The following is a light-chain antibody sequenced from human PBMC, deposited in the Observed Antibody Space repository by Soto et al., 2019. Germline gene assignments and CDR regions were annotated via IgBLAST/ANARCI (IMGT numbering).Light chain of an antibody. CDR3: QTWDCGPWV. J-gene: IGLJ3*02. CDR1: SGHTKYA. Sequence: QPVLTQSPSVSASLGASVKLSCTLSSGHTKYAIAWHQQQPKRGPRFLMKLNSDGSLSKGDGIPDRFSGSSSGAERYLTSSRLQSEDEADYYCQTWDCGPWVFGGGTELTVL. CDR2: LNSDGSL. V-gene: IGLV4-69*01.